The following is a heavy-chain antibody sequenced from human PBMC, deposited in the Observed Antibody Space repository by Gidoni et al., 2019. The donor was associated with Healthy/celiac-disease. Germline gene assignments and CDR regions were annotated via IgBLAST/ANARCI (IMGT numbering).Heavy chain of an antibody. V-gene: IGHV1-18*01. CDR3: ARAPSGAEPLAVAGTSPEY. Sequence: QVQLVQSGAEVKKPGASVTVSCKASGYTFTSYGISWVRQAPGHGLEWMGWISAYNGNTNYAQKLQGRVTMTTDTSTSTAYMELRSLRSDDTAVYYCARAPSGAEPLAVAGTSPEYWGQGTLVTVSS. D-gene: IGHD6-19*01. J-gene: IGHJ4*02. CDR1: GYTFTSYG. CDR2: ISAYNGNT.